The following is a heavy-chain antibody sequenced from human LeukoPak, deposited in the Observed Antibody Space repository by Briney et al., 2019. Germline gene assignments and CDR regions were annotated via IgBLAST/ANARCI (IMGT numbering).Heavy chain of an antibody. CDR1: GDSVSSNSAA. J-gene: IGHJ4*02. Sequence: SQTLSLTCTISGDSVSSNSAAWNWIRQSPSRGLEWLGRTYYRSRWYSDYAVSVESRITINPDTSKNQFTLQLNSVTPGDTAVYYCARGVISIDYWGQGTLVTVSS. CDR3: ARGVISIDY. D-gene: IGHD2-21*01. V-gene: IGHV6-1*01. CDR2: TYYRSRWYS.